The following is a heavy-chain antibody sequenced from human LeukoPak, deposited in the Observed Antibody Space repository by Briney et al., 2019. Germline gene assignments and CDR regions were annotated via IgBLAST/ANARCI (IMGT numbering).Heavy chain of an antibody. D-gene: IGHD6-19*01. CDR3: ARANSSAWHNFDF. CDR2: ISYDGSD. V-gene: IGHV3-30-3*01. CDR1: GFTFTTYD. Sequence: GGSLRLSCAASGFTFTTYDMHWVRQAPGKGLGWVAVISYDGSDYYADSVKGRFIISRDNSRDTLYLEMNSLRTEDRAMYYCARANSSAWHNFDFWGQGTLVTVSS. J-gene: IGHJ4*02.